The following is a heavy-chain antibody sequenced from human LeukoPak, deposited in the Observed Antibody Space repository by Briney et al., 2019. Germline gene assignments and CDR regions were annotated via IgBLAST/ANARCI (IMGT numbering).Heavy chain of an antibody. Sequence: PGGSLRLSCAASGFTFGSYSMNWVRQAPGKGLEWVSSISSSSSYIYYADSVKGRFTISRDNAKNSLYLQMNSLRAEDTAVYYCARVVGYYYDSSGYIDYWGQGTLVTVSS. CDR2: ISSSSSYI. J-gene: IGHJ4*02. V-gene: IGHV3-21*01. D-gene: IGHD3-22*01. CDR1: GFTFGSYS. CDR3: ARVVGYYYDSSGYIDY.